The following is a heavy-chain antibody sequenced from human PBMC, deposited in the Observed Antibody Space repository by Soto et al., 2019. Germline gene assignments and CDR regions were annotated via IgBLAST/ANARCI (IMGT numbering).Heavy chain of an antibody. CDR2: ISGSLGGA. Sequence: EMQLLESGGDLGQPGGSLRLSCAVSGFTFNDYAMSWVRQAPGKGLEWVSTISGSLGGAYYADSVEGRFTISGDNSNNTLYLQMNSLRVEDTATYYSAKESRLLGFGLLIHAFDMWGHGTMVTVSS. CDR3: AKESRLLGFGLLIHAFDM. J-gene: IGHJ3*02. V-gene: IGHV3-23*01. CDR1: GFTFNDYA. D-gene: IGHD3-3*01.